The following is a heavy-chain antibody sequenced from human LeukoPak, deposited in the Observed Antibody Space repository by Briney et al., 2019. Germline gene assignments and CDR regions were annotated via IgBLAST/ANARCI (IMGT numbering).Heavy chain of an antibody. CDR3: ARDGGTTLRFSEWSSYGMDV. CDR2: INPSGGST. CDR1: GGTFSSYA. Sequence: ASVKVSCKASGGTFSSYAISWVRQAPGQGLEWMGIINPSGGSTTYAQKFQGRVTMTRDTSTTTVYMELSSLRSEDTAVYYCARDGGTTLRFSEWSSYGMDVWGQGTTVTVSS. V-gene: IGHV1-46*01. D-gene: IGHD3-3*01. J-gene: IGHJ6*02.